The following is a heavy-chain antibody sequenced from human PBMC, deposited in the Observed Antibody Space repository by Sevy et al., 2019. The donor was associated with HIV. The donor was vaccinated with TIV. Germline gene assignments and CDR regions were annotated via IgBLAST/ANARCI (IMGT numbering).Heavy chain of an antibody. CDR3: ARDYGPHLGVEE. V-gene: IGHV3-7*01. CDR2: IKTDGSES. J-gene: IGHJ4*02. Sequence: GGSLRLSCAASGFTFSRYWMHWVRHAPGKGLVWVANIKTDGSESYYVDSLKGRFTISRDNAKNSVYLQMNSLRAEDTALYYCARDYGPHLGVEEWGQGTLVTVSS. D-gene: IGHD3-10*01. CDR1: GFTFSRYW.